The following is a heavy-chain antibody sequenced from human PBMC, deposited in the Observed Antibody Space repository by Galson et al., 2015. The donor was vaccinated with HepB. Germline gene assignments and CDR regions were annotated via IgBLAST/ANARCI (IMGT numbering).Heavy chain of an antibody. D-gene: IGHD5-12*01. CDR3: TTDPGWLPVTGRYYYYYMDV. J-gene: IGHJ6*03. V-gene: IGHV3-15*07. Sequence: SLRLSCAASGFTFSNAWMNWVRQAPGKGLEWVGRIKSKTDGGTTDYAAPVKGRFTISRDDSKNTLYLQMNSLKTEDTAVYYCTTDPGWLPVTGRYYYYYMDVWGKGTTVTVSS. CDR2: IKSKTDGGTT. CDR1: GFTFSNAW.